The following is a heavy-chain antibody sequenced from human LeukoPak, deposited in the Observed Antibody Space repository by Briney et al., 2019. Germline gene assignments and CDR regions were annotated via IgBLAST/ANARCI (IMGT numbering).Heavy chain of an antibody. CDR3: ARDLEDGYNSLVY. V-gene: IGHV1-2*02. J-gene: IGHJ4*02. CDR2: INPNSGGT. D-gene: IGHD5-24*01. Sequence: ASVKVSCKASGYTFTGYYTHWVRQAPGQGLEWMGWINPNSGGTNYAQKFQGRVTMTRDTSISTTYMELSRLRSDDTAVYYCARDLEDGYNSLVYWGQGTLVTVSS. CDR1: GYTFTGYY.